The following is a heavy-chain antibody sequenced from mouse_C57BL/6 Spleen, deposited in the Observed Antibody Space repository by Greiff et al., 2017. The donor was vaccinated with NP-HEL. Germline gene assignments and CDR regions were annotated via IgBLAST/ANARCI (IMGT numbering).Heavy chain of an antibody. D-gene: IGHD2-1*01. V-gene: IGHV5-9-1*02. CDR1: GFTFSSYA. J-gene: IGHJ4*01. CDR3: TREDGNFYAYAMDY. Sequence: EVQRVESGEGLVKPGGSLKLSCAASGFTFSSYAMSWVRQTPEKRLEWVAYISSGGDYIYYADTVKGRFTISRDNARNTLYLQMSSLKSEDTAMYYCTREDGNFYAYAMDYWGQGTSVTVSS. CDR2: ISSGGDYI.